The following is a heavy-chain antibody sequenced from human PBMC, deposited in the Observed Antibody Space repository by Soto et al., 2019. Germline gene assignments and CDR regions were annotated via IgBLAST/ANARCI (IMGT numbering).Heavy chain of an antibody. Sequence: SETLSLTCTVSGGSISSYYWSWIRQPPGKGLEWIGYIYYSGSTNYNPSLKSRVTISVDTSKNQFSLKLSSVTAADTAVYYCARGLYDFYDLDPWGQGTLVTVSS. J-gene: IGHJ5*02. V-gene: IGHV4-59*01. D-gene: IGHD3-3*01. CDR3: ARGLYDFYDLDP. CDR2: IYYSGST. CDR1: GGSISSYY.